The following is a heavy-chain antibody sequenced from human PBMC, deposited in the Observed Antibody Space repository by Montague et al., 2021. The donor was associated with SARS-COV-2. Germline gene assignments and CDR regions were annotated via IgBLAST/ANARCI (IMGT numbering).Heavy chain of an antibody. CDR3: ARILVAAAGSPFDP. CDR2: IYWDDDK. V-gene: IGHV2-5*02. CDR1: GFSLTTSRVG. Sequence: PALVKPTQTLTLTCTFSGFSLTTSRVGVGWIRQPPGKPLEWLALIYWDDDKRYSPSLKSRLTITKDTSKNQVVLAITNMDPVDTATYYCARILVAAAGSPFDPGGQGTLVTVSS. J-gene: IGHJ5*02. D-gene: IGHD6-13*01.